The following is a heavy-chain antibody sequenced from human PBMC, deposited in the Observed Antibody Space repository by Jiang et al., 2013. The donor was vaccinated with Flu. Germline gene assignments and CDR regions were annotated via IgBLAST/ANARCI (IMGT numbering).Heavy chain of an antibody. CDR3: ARGRGGIAARFLFGWWFDP. CDR2: INHSGST. V-gene: IGHV4-34*01. CDR1: GGSFSGYY. J-gene: IGHJ5*02. D-gene: IGHD6-6*01. Sequence: LLKPSETLSLTCAVYGGSFSGYYWSWIRQPPGKGLEWIGEINHSGSTNYNPSLKSRVTISVDTSKNQFSLKLSSVTAADTAVYYCARGRGGIAARFLFGWWFDPWGQGTLVTVSS.